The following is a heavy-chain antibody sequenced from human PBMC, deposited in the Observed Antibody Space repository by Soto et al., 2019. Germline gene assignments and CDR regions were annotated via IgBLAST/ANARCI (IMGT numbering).Heavy chain of an antibody. D-gene: IGHD3-10*01. V-gene: IGHV3-21*01. CDR3: ARGSITMVRGVIIPTNYYGMDV. J-gene: IGHJ6*02. CDR1: GFTFSSYS. CDR2: ISSSSSYI. Sequence: GGSLRLSCAASGFTFSSYSMNWVRQAPGKGLEWVSSISSSSSYIYYADSVKGRFTISRDNAKNSLYLQMNSLRAEDTAVYYWARGSITMVRGVIIPTNYYGMDVWGQGTTVTVSS.